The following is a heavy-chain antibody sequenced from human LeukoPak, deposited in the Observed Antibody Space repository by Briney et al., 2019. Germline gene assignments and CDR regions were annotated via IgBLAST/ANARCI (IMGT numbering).Heavy chain of an antibody. CDR1: GYCFTNYW. V-gene: IGHV5-51*01. J-gene: IGHJ4*02. CDR3: ASADLHSSGPEVRY. D-gene: IGHD6-19*01. Sequence: GASLKISCKGSGYCFTNYWICGVRQIPGKGQEWMGIIYPGDSDTRYSPSFQGQVTISADKSISTAYLQWSSLKASDTAMYYCASADLHSSGPEVRYWGQGTLVTVSS. CDR2: IYPGDSDT.